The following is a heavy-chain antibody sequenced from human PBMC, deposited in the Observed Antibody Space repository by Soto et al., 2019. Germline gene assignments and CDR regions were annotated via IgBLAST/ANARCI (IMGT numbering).Heavy chain of an antibody. CDR2: MSGSATNT. J-gene: IGHJ4*02. V-gene: IGHV3-23*01. Sequence: EVQLLESGGGLIQPGGSLRLSCAASGFTFGDYAMSWVRQAPGKGLEWVATMSGSATNTYYTDSVKGRFAISRDNSRDTLYLQMNSLTAEDTAVYYCAKGGATYGLLTNDYWGQGTLVTVSS. CDR3: AKGGATYGLLTNDY. D-gene: IGHD3-9*01. CDR1: GFTFGDYA.